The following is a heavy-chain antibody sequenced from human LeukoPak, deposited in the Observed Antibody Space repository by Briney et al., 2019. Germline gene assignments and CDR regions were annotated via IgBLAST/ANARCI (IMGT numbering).Heavy chain of an antibody. CDR3: AANHDYGDY. CDR2: IYYSGST. V-gene: IGHV4-39*01. J-gene: IGHJ4*02. CDR1: GGSISSSSYY. Sequence: PSETLSLTRTVSGGSISSSSYYWGWIRQPPGKGLEWIGSIYYSGSTYYNPSLKSRVTISVDTSKNQFSLKLSSVTAADTAVYYCAANHDYGDYWGQGTLVTVSS. D-gene: IGHD4-17*01.